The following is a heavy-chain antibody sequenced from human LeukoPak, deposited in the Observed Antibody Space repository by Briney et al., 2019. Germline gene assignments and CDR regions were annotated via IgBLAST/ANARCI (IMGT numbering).Heavy chain of an antibody. J-gene: IGHJ4*02. CDR3: ARFQGGVELSDY. V-gene: IGHV5-51*01. CDR2: IFPGDSNT. CDR1: GYKFSSYW. D-gene: IGHD1-26*01. Sequence: GESLKISCKGFGYKFSSYWIGWVRQMPGKGLELMGMIFPGDSNTRYSPYFEGQVTVSADKSVSTAYLQWSSLRASDTAMYYCARFQGGVELSDYWGQGTPVTVSS.